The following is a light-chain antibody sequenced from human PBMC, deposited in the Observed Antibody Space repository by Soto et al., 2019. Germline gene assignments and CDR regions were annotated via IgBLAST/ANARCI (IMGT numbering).Light chain of an antibody. CDR3: QQSYSRVT. CDR1: QSISSY. J-gene: IGKJ4*01. CDR2: AAS. V-gene: IGKV1-39*01. Sequence: DIQMTQSPSSLSASIGDIVTITCRASQSISSYVNWYQQKPGTAPRLLIYAASNLHSGAPSRFSGSGSGTDFTLTISSLQPEDFATYYCQQSYSRVTFGGGTKVDIK.